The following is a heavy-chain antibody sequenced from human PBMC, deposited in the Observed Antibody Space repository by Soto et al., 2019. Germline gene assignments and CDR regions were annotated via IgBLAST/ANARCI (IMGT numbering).Heavy chain of an antibody. CDR2: INPNSGGT. CDR3: ARYGGELFNYNWFQP. CDR1: GYTFTGYY. D-gene: IGHD3-10*01. Sequence: ASVKVSCKACGYTFTGYYMHWVRQARGQGLEWMGWINPNSGGTNYAQKFQGRVTMTRDKSISTAYMELSRLRSDDTAVYYCARYGGELFNYNWFQPWGQATLVNLSS. J-gene: IGHJ5*02. V-gene: IGHV1-2*02.